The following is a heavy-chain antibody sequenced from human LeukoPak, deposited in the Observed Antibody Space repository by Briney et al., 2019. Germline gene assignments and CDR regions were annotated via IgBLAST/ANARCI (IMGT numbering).Heavy chain of an antibody. V-gene: IGHV3-53*01. CDR2: IYSGGST. Sequence: GSLRLSCAASGFTLSSYAMSWVRQAPGKGLEWVSVIYSGGSTYYADSVKGRFTISRDNSRNTLYLQMNSLRAEDTAVYFCARVEYGSGSHFDYWGQGTLVTVSS. D-gene: IGHD3-10*01. CDR1: GFTLSSYA. CDR3: ARVEYGSGSHFDY. J-gene: IGHJ4*02.